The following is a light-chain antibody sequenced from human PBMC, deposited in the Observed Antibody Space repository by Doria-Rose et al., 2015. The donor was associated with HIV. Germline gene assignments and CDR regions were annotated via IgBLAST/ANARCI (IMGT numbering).Light chain of an antibody. Sequence: EIVLTQSPGTLSLSPGERATLSCRASQSFSSTYLAWYQQKPGQAPSLLIYDGSTRATGIPDRFGASGSGTDFTLTTNRLEPEDFALYYCHQYGTSWTFGQGTKVEI. V-gene: IGKV3-20*01. J-gene: IGKJ1*01. CDR2: DGS. CDR1: QSFSSTY. CDR3: HQYGTSWT.